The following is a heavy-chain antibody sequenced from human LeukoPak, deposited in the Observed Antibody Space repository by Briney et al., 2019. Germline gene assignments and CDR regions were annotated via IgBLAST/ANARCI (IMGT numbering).Heavy chain of an antibody. CDR1: GFTFSSYA. J-gene: IGHJ4*02. CDR3: ARNKKGDRYTYGHDY. Sequence: GGSLRLSCAASGFTFSSYAMSWVRQAPGKGLEWVSAISSSGSTIYYADSMKGRFTISRDNAKNSLYLQMNSLRAEDTAVYYCARNKKGDRYTYGHDYWGQGTLVTVSS. CDR2: ISSSGSTI. D-gene: IGHD5-18*01. V-gene: IGHV3-21*01.